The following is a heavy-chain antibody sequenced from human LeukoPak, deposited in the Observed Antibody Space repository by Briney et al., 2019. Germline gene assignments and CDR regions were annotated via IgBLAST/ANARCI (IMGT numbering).Heavy chain of an antibody. D-gene: IGHD2-15*01. V-gene: IGHV4-39*07. CDR1: GGSISSSSYY. J-gene: IGHJ4*02. CDR2: IYYSGST. CDR3: ARDQYCSGGGCYPRIDY. Sequence: PSETLSLTCTVSGGSISSSSYYWGWIRQPPGKGLEWIGSIYYSGSTYYNPSLKSRVTISVDTSKNQFSLKLSSVTAADTAVYYCARDQYCSGGGCYPRIDYWGQGILVTVSS.